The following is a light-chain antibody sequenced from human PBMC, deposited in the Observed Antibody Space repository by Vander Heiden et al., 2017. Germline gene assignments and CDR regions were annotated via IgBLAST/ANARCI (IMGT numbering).Light chain of an antibody. V-gene: IGKV4-1*01. CDR1: QSLFFSSSNKNY. J-gene: IGKJ3*01. Sequence: DIVMTQSPDSLGVSLGERATINCKSSQSLFFSSSNKNYLAWYQQKPGQSPKLLIYWASTRESGVPDRFSGSGSGTDFTLTISSLQAEDVAVYYCHQYYTSPPTFGPGTRVDIK. CDR3: HQYYTSPPT. CDR2: WAS.